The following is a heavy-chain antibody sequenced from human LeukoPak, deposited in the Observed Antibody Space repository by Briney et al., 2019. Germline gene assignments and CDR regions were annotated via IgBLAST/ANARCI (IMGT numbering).Heavy chain of an antibody. Sequence: GASGKVSCKASGYTFTSYGISWVRQAPGQGLEWMGWISADNGNTNYAQKLQGRVTMTTDTSTSTAYMELRSLRSDDTAVYYCARDAVLLDAFDIWGQGTMVTVSS. J-gene: IGHJ3*02. CDR2: ISADNGNT. CDR3: ARDAVLLDAFDI. CDR1: GYTFTSYG. V-gene: IGHV1-18*01.